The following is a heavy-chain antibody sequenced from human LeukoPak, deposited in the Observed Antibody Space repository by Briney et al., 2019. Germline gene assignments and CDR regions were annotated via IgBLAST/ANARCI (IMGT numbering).Heavy chain of an antibody. CDR3: ARELSTVVTRTLDY. D-gene: IGHD4-23*01. CDR2: IWYDGSNK. Sequence: GGSLRLSCAASGFTFSSYGMRWVRQAPGKGLEWVAVIWYDGSNKYYADSVKGRFTISRDNSKNTLYVQMNSLRAEDTAVYYCARELSTVVTRTLDYWGQGTLVTVSS. CDR1: GFTFSSYG. J-gene: IGHJ4*02. V-gene: IGHV3-33*01.